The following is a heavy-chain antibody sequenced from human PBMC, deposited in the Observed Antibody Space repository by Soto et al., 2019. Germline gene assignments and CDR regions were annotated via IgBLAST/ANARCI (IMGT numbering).Heavy chain of an antibody. CDR2: INHSGST. CDR3: ATPGGYSSSANYFDY. D-gene: IGHD6-6*01. V-gene: IGHV4-34*01. J-gene: IGHJ4*02. Sequence: PSETLSLTCAVYGGSFSGYYWSWIRQPPGKGLEWIGEINHSGSTNYNPSLKSRVTISVDTSKNQFSLKLSSVTAADTAVYYCATPGGYSSSANYFDYWGQGXLVTVYS. CDR1: GGSFSGYY.